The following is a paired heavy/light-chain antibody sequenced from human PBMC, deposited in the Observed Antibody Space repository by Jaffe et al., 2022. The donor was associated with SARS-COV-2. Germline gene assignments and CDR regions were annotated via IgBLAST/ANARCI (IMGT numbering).Heavy chain of an antibody. CDR3: ARDVGGNLDF. J-gene: IGHJ4*02. CDR2: IKQDGTDK. Sequence: EVQLVESGGGLVQPGGSLRLSCAASGFTFSTYWMAWVRQAPGKGLEWVTNIKQDGTDKNYVDSVRGRFTISRDNAKNSLYLQMNSLRDEDTAVYYCARDVGGNLDFWGQGTLVTVSS. CDR1: GFTFSTYW. V-gene: IGHV3-7*01. D-gene: IGHD2-15*01.
Light chain of an antibody. CDR3: VIWHGSAWV. CDR1: SGIDVDTYT. CDR2: YKSDSDK. Sequence: QAVLTQPSSLSASPGASASLTCTLRSGIDVDTYTIYWYQQRPGSPPQYLLRYKSDSDKQQGSGVPSRFSGSKDASANAGILVISGLQSEDEADYYCVIWHGSAWVFGGGTKLTVL. V-gene: IGLV5-45*03. J-gene: IGLJ3*02.